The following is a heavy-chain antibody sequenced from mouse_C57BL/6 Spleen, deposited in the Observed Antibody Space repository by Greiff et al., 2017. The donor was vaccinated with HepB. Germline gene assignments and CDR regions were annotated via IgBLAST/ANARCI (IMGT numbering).Heavy chain of an antibody. CDR2: INPYNGGT. Sequence: EVQLQQSGPVLVKPGASVKMSCKASGYTFTDYYMNWVKQSHGKSLEWIGVINPYNGGTSYNQKFKGKATLTADKSSSTAYMELNSLTSEDSAVYYCARGATVVAEYDYWGQGTTLTVSS. D-gene: IGHD1-1*01. CDR1: GYTFTDYY. CDR3: ARGATVVAEYDY. J-gene: IGHJ2*01. V-gene: IGHV1-19*01.